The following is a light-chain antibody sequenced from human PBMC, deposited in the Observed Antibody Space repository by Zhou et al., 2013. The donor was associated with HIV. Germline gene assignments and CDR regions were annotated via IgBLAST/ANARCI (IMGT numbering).Light chain of an antibody. V-gene: IGKV1-8*01. CDR1: QGISTY. Sequence: AIVITQSPSSLSASTGDRVTITCRANQGISTYLAWYQQRPGKAPKLLMFGASTLQSGVPSRFSGSGSGTEFTLTISSLQPEDVANYYCQEYKSSPITFGQGTRLEIK. J-gene: IGKJ5*01. CDR2: GAS. CDR3: QEYKSSPIT.